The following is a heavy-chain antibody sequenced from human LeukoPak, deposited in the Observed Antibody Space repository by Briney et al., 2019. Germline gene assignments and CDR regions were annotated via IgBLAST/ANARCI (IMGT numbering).Heavy chain of an antibody. D-gene: IGHD4-11*01. J-gene: IGHJ4*02. Sequence: SETLSLTCAVSGYSITSGYYWAWIRQPPGKGLEWIGNIYHSGSTYYNASLKSRVTISVDTSKNQLSLKLSSVTAADTAVYYCARRSSNYFFDYWGQGTLVTVSS. CDR3: ARRSSNYFFDY. CDR2: IYHSGST. CDR1: GYSITSGYY. V-gene: IGHV4-38-2*01.